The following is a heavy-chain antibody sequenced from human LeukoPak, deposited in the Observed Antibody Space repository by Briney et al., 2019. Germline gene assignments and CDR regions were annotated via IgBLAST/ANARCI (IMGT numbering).Heavy chain of an antibody. V-gene: IGHV4-31*03. Sequence: SQTLSLTCTVSAGSISSGGYYWSWIRQHPGKGLEWIGYIYYSGSTYYNPSLKSRVTISVDTSKNQFSLKLSSVTAADTAVYYCARDQGVEMATIEYHGMDVWGQGTTVTVSS. CDR3: ARDQGVEMATIEYHGMDV. D-gene: IGHD5-24*01. CDR2: IYYSGST. J-gene: IGHJ6*02. CDR1: AGSISSGGYY.